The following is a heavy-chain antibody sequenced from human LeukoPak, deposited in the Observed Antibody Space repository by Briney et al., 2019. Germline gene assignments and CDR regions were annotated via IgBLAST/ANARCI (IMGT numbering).Heavy chain of an antibody. CDR3: AGSRRGQTHYYDSSGAFDY. D-gene: IGHD3-22*01. Sequence: PGGSLRLSCAASGFTFSSYSMHWVRQAPGKGLEWVAVISYDGDNKYYVDSVKGRFTISRDNSKNTLYLQMNSLRAEDTAVYYCAGSRRGQTHYYDSSGAFDYWGQGTLVTVSS. J-gene: IGHJ4*02. V-gene: IGHV3-30*04. CDR2: ISYDGDNK. CDR1: GFTFSSYS.